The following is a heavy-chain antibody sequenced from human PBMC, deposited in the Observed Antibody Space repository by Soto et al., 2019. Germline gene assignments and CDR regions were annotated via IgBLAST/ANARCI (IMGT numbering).Heavy chain of an antibody. J-gene: IGHJ4*02. D-gene: IGHD6-19*01. Sequence: GGSLRLSCAASGFTFSSYWMSWVRQAPGKGLEWVANIKQDGSEKYYVDSVKGRFTISRDNAKNSLYLQMNSLRAEDTAVYYCARGAAVAGPSSYYYFDYWGQGTLVTVSS. CDR2: IKQDGSEK. CDR3: ARGAAVAGPSSYYYFDY. CDR1: GFTFSSYW. V-gene: IGHV3-7*05.